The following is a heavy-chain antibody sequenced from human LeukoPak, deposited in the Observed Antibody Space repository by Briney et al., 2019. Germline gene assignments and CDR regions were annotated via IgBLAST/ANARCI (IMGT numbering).Heavy chain of an antibody. V-gene: IGHV3-66*01. D-gene: IGHD3-10*01. CDR3: ARGSLGSSDFDY. J-gene: IGHJ4*02. CDR1: GFTVSSNY. Sequence: QSGGSLRLSCAASGFTVSSNYMSWVRQAPGKGLEWASVIYSGGNTYHADSVKDRFTISRDNSKNMLYLQVNSLRVEDTAVYYCARGSLGSSDFDYWGQGTLVTVSS. CDR2: IYSGGNT.